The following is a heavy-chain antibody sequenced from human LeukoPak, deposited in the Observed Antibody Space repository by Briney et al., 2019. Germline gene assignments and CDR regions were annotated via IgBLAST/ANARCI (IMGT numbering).Heavy chain of an antibody. Sequence: SETLSLTCTVSGGSIRSGSYYWNWIRQPVGKGLEWIALMYTSVSTNDNPSLKRRVTISADTSKHPICLTLSSVTAADTAVYYCARTASGYYLFDYWGQGTLVTVSS. CDR2: MYTSVST. D-gene: IGHD3-22*01. V-gene: IGHV4-61*02. CDR1: GGSIRSGSYY. J-gene: IGHJ4*02. CDR3: ARTASGYYLFDY.